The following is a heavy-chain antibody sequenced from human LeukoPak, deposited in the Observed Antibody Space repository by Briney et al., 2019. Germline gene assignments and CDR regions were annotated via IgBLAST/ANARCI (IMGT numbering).Heavy chain of an antibody. CDR1: GFTFNIYG. CDR2: IHHDGTNK. V-gene: IGHV3-30*02. J-gene: IGHJ6*03. Sequence: GGSLRLSCAASGFTFNIYGMHWVRQAPGKGLDWVAFIHHDGTNKYYADSVKGRFTISRDNSKNTLYLQMNSLRAEDTAVYYCAKASGVVVPAAPLYYMDVWGKGTTVTVSS. D-gene: IGHD2-2*01. CDR3: AKASGVVVPAAPLYYMDV.